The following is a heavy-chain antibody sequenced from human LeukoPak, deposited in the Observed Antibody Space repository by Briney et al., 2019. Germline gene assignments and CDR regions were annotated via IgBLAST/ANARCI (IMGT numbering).Heavy chain of an antibody. CDR1: GGSISSYY. J-gene: IGHJ4*02. V-gene: IGHV4-4*07. CDR2: IYTSGST. Sequence: PSETLSLTCTVSGGSISSYYWSWIRQPAGKGLEWIGRIYTSGSTNYNASLKSRVSMSVDTSKNQFSLKLSTVTAADTAVFYCARENSGSYREFDYWGQGTLVTVSS. CDR3: ARENSGSYREFDY. D-gene: IGHD1-26*01.